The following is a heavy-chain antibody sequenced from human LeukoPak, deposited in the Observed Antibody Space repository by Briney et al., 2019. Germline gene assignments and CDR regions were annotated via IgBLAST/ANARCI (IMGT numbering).Heavy chain of an antibody. CDR2: INPNSGGT. Sequence: ASVKVSCKASGYTFTGYYMHWVRQAPGQALEWMGWINPNSGGTNYVQMFQGRVTMTRDTSIGTAYMELSRLRSDDTAVYYCASLVVAAFVNAFDIWGQGTMVTVSS. CDR3: ASLVVAAFVNAFDI. CDR1: GYTFTGYY. D-gene: IGHD2-15*01. J-gene: IGHJ3*02. V-gene: IGHV1-2*02.